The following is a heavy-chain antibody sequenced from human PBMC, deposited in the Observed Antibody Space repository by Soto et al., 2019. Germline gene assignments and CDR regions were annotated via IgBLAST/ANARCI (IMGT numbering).Heavy chain of an antibody. Sequence: QIQLVQSGAEVKEPGASVKVSCKASGYTFTSYGISWVRQAPGQGLEWMGWISVDTGNTNYIQKLHGRVTMTTDTSTSTAYMELRSLRPDDTAVYYCAREIRGDYFWSGYPDYWGQGTLVTVSS. CDR1: GYTFTSYG. CDR2: ISVDTGNT. CDR3: AREIRGDYFWSGYPDY. D-gene: IGHD3-3*01. J-gene: IGHJ4*02. V-gene: IGHV1-18*01.